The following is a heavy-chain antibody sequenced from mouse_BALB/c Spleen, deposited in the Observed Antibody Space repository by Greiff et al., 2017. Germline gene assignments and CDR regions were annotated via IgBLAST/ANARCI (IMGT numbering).Heavy chain of an antibody. D-gene: IGHD2-1*01. CDR3: ARVYYGNGDYAMDY. Sequence: QVQLQQSGPGLVAPSQSLSITCTVSGFSLTGYGVNWVRQPPGKGLEWLGMIWGDGSTDYNSALKSRLSISKDNSKSQVFLKMNSLQTDDTAMYYCARVYYGNGDYAMDYWGQGTSVTVSS. J-gene: IGHJ4*01. V-gene: IGHV2-6-7*01. CDR2: IWGDGST. CDR1: GFSLTGYG.